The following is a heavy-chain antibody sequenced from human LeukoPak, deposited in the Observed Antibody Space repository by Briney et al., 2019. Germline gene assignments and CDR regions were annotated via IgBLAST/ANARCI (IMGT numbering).Heavy chain of an antibody. Sequence: ASVKVSCKASGYTFTSYGISWVRQAPGQGLEWMGWISAYNGNTNYAQKLQGRVTMTTDTSTSTVYMELRSLRSDDTAVYYCARGDYYDSSGYSPIPDYWGQGTLVTVSS. D-gene: IGHD3-22*01. CDR2: ISAYNGNT. V-gene: IGHV1-18*01. CDR1: GYTFTSYG. CDR3: ARGDYYDSSGYSPIPDY. J-gene: IGHJ4*02.